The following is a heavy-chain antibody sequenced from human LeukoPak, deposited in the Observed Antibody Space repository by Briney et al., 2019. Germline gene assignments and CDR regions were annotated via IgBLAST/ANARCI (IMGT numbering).Heavy chain of an antibody. CDR1: GGSISTTDHY. CDR3: ARLKYDSTGYYYVVWFDP. V-gene: IGHV4-30-4*08. D-gene: IGHD3-22*01. CDR2: IYYSGTA. Sequence: PSQTLSLTCTVSGGSISTTDHYWSWIRQLPGKGLEWIGYIYYSGTASYNPSLKSRVTISVDTSKNQFSLKLSSVTAADTAVYYCARLKYDSTGYYYVVWFDPWGQGTLVAVSS. J-gene: IGHJ5*02.